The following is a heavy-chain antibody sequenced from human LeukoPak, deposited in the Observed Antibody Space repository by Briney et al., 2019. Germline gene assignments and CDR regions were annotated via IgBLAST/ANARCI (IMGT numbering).Heavy chain of an antibody. Sequence: SETLSLTCAVYGGSFSGYYWSWIRQPPGKGLEWIGEINHSGSTNYNPSLKCRVTISVDTSKNQFSLKLSSVTAADTAVYYCARGKVRGFLEWLLFDYWGQGTLVTVSS. V-gene: IGHV4-34*01. CDR1: GGSFSGYY. J-gene: IGHJ4*02. CDR3: ARGKVRGFLEWLLFDY. D-gene: IGHD3-3*01. CDR2: INHSGST.